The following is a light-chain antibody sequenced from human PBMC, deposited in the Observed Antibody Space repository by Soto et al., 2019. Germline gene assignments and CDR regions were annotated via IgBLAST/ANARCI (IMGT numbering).Light chain of an antibody. Sequence: QSALTQPRSVSGSPGQSVTISCTGTSSDVGAYNYVSWYQHHPGKAPKVMIYDVSERPSGVPDRFSGSKSDNKASLTISGLHSEDEADYYCCSYAGSYSWGFGGGTQLTVL. V-gene: IGLV2-11*01. CDR2: DVS. J-gene: IGLJ3*02. CDR3: CSYAGSYSWG. CDR1: SSDVGAYNY.